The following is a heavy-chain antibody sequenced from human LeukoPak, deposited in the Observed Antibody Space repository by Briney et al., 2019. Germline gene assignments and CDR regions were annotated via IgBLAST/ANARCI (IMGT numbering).Heavy chain of an antibody. CDR1: GGSFSDYY. V-gene: IGHV4-34*01. CDR3: ARPYYYDSRIDP. D-gene: IGHD3-22*01. CDR2: VSHTGST. Sequence: SETLSLTCAVYGGSFSDYYWAWVRQSPGKGLEWIGQVSHTGSTNNNPSLKSRVRISADTSKNQLSLKLSSVTAADTAVYYCARPYYYDSRIDPWGQGILVTVSS. J-gene: IGHJ5*02.